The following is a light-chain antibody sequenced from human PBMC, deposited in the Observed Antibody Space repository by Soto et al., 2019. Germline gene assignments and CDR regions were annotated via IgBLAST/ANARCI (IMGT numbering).Light chain of an antibody. CDR1: QSVSSY. CDR2: DAS. CDR3: QQYGRAPPFT. V-gene: IGKV3-20*01. Sequence: EIVLTQSPATLSLSPGERATLSCRASQSVSSYLAWYQQKPGQAPRLLIYDASNRATGIPDRFSGSGSGTDFTLTHSRLEPEDFAVYFCQQYGRAPPFTFGQGTKVEIK. J-gene: IGKJ2*01.